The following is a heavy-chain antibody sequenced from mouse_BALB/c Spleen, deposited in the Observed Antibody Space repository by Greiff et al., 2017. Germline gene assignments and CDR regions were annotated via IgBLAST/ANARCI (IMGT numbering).Heavy chain of an antibody. CDR3: AREETGTAFAY. D-gene: IGHD4-1*01. J-gene: IGHJ3*01. V-gene: IGHV3-2*02. CDR1: GYSITSDYA. Sequence: EVKLQESGPGLVKPSQSLSLTCTVTGYSITSDYAWNWIRQFPGNKLEWMGYISYSGSTSYNPSLKSRISITRDTSKNQFFLQLNSVTTEDTATYYCAREETGTAFAYWGQGTLVTVSA. CDR2: ISYSGST.